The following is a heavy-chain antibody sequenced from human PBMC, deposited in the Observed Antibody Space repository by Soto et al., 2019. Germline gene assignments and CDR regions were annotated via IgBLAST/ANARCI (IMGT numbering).Heavy chain of an antibody. Sequence: GGSLRLSCAASGFTFSSYWMHWVRQAPGKGLVWVSRINSDGSSTSYADSVKGRFTISRDNAKNTLYLQMNSLRAEDTAVYYCARVAGWTVNTAYYWGQGTLVTVSS. CDR1: GFTFSSYW. J-gene: IGHJ4*02. CDR2: INSDGSST. D-gene: IGHD6-19*01. V-gene: IGHV3-74*01. CDR3: ARVAGWTVNTAYY.